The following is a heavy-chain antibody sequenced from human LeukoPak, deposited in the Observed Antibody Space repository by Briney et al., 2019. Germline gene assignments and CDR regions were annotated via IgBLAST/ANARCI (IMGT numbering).Heavy chain of an antibody. Sequence: PGGSLRLSCAASGFTFSSYGMHWVRQAPGKGLEWVAFIRYDGSNKYYADSVKGRFTISRDNSKNTLYLQMNSLRAEDTAVYYCAKDQVGNYEMAFDYWGQGTLVTVSS. CDR2: IRYDGSNK. CDR3: AKDQVGNYEMAFDY. D-gene: IGHD1-7*01. CDR1: GFTFSSYG. V-gene: IGHV3-30*02. J-gene: IGHJ4*02.